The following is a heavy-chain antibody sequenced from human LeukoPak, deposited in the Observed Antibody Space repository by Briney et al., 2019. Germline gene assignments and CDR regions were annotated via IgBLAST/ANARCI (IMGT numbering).Heavy chain of an antibody. CDR1: GGSISSGSYY. J-gene: IGHJ5*02. CDR2: IYTSGST. D-gene: IGHD5-12*01. V-gene: IGHV4-61*02. Sequence: PSETLSLTCTVPGGSISSGSYYWSWIRQPAGKGLEWIGRIYTSGSTNYNPSLKSRVTISVDTSKNQFSLKLSSVTAADTAVYYCARERLEEWFDPWGQGTLVTVSS. CDR3: ARERLEEWFDP.